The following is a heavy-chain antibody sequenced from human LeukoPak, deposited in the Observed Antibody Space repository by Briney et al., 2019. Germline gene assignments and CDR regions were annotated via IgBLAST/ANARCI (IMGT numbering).Heavy chain of an antibody. J-gene: IGHJ3*02. V-gene: IGHV4-59*01. D-gene: IGHD6-25*01. CDR2: IYYSGST. Sequence: SETLSLTCTVSGGSISSYFSSWIRQPPGKGLEWIGYIYYSGSTNYNPSLKSRVTISVDTSKNQFSLKLSSVTAADTAVYYCASARLGSGLEGAFDIWGQGTMVTVSS. CDR3: ASARLGSGLEGAFDI. CDR1: GGSISSYF.